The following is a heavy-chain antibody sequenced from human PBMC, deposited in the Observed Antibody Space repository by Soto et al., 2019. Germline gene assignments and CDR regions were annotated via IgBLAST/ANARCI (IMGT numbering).Heavy chain of an antibody. Sequence: QVQLQESGPGLVKPSETLSLTCTVSGGSISSYYWSWIRQPPGKGLEWIGYIYYSGSTNYTPSLKSRVTISVDTSKNQFSLKLSSVTAADTAVYYCARAERTDRFDYWGQGTLVTVSS. CDR3: ARAERTDRFDY. J-gene: IGHJ4*02. V-gene: IGHV4-59*01. CDR1: GGSISSYY. CDR2: IYYSGST.